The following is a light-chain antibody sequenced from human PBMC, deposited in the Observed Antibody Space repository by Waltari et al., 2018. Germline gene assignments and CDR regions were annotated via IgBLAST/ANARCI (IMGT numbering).Light chain of an antibody. CDR1: QNIRTY. V-gene: IGKV1-39*01. J-gene: IGKJ1*01. CDR3: QQSFSSPWT. Sequence: DIQMTQSPSSLSASVGDTVTVTCRASQNIRTYLNWYQQKTAKAPKLLIYGESTLQRGVPSRFRGSASGTEFTLTVTNLQPDDFATYFCQQSFSSPWTFGQGTTVNI. CDR2: GES.